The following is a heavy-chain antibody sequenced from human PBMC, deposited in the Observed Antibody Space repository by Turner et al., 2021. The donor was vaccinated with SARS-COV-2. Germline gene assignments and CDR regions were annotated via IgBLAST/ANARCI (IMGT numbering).Heavy chain of an antibody. CDR2: VSYDGTNK. CDR3: AKGLRTFGYFDS. CDR1: GLSLSNYG. J-gene: IGHJ4*02. V-gene: IGHV3-30*18. D-gene: IGHD3-16*01. Sequence: QVQLVESGGGVVQPGRSLSLSCAVSGLSLSNYGMHWVRQAPGKGLEWVAFVSYDGTNKDYADSVKGRFTISRDNSNNTLYLQMNSLRGEDTALYYCAKGLRTFGYFDSWGQGTLVTVSS.